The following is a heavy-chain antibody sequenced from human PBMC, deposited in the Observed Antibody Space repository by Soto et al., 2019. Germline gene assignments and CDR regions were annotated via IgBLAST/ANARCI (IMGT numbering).Heavy chain of an antibody. V-gene: IGHV3-53*01. Sequence: GGSLRLSCAASGFTVSSNYMSWVRQAPGKGLEWVSVIYSGGSTYYADSVKGRFTISRDNSKNTLYLQMNSLRAEDTAVYYCARGAVVVAAAPGHWGQGTLVTVSS. D-gene: IGHD2-15*01. CDR2: IYSGGST. CDR1: GFTVSSNY. CDR3: ARGAVVVAAAPGH. J-gene: IGHJ4*02.